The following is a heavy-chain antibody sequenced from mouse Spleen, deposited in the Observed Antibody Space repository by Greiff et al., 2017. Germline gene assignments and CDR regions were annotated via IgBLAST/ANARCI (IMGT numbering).Heavy chain of an antibody. CDR1: GYTFTSYW. Sequence: QVQLKQPGAELVKPGASVKLSCKASGYTFTSYWMHWVKQRPGHGLEWIGMIHPNSGSTNYNEKFQSKATLTVDKSSSTAYMQLSSLTSDNSAVYYGARWGSLFAYWGQGTLVTVSA. CDR2: IHPNSGST. J-gene: IGHJ3*01. D-gene: IGHD1-1*02. V-gene: IGHV1-64*01. CDR3: ARWGSLFAY.